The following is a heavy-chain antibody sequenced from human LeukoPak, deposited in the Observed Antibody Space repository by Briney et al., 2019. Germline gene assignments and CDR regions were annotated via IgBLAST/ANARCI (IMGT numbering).Heavy chain of an antibody. CDR2: INHSGST. V-gene: IGHV4-34*01. CDR3: ARYSETGNYYFDY. J-gene: IGHJ4*02. CDR1: GGSFSGYY. Sequence: PSETLSLTCAVYGGSFSGYYWSWIRQPPGKGLEWIGEINHSGSTNYNPSLKSRVTISVDTSKNQFSLKLSSVTAADTAVYYCARYSETGNYYFDYWGQGTLVSVST. D-gene: IGHD1-7*01.